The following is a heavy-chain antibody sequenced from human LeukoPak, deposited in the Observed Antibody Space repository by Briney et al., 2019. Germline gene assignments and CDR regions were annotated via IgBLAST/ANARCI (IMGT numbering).Heavy chain of an antibody. CDR1: GFTFSSYW. D-gene: IGHD3/OR15-3a*01. J-gene: IGHJ3*02. CDR3: ARAGTGYYTDAFDI. V-gene: IGHV3-74*01. Sequence: GGSLRLSCAAAGFTFSSYWMHCVRQAPGKGLVWVSRINSDGSSTSYGDSVKGRFTISRDNAKNSLYLQMDSLRAEDTAVYYCARAGTGYYTDAFDIWGQGTMVTVSS. CDR2: INSDGSST.